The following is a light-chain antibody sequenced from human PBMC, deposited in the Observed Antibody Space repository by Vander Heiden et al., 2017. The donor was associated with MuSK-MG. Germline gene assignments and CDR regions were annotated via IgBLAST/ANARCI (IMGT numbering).Light chain of an antibody. CDR3: QQDNKWPRT. J-gene: IGKJ1*01. Sequence: EIVMTQSPGSLSVSPGERATLSCRANQSVSSDLAWYQQKPGQAPRLLIYGASTRATGIPARFSGSGSGTEFTLTISSLQSEDFAVYYCQQDNKWPRTFGQGTKVEIK. V-gene: IGKV3-15*01. CDR1: QSVSSD. CDR2: GAS.